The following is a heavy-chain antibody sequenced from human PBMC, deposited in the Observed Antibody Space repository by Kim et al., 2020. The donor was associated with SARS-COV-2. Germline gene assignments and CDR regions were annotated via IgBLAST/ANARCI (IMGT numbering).Heavy chain of an antibody. D-gene: IGHD3-10*01. J-gene: IGHJ4*02. Sequence: GGSLRLSCAASGFTFKNYAMNWVRQAPGKGLEWVSTIGSGGATTFYADSVKGRFTISRDNSKNTLYLQLNSLRAEDTAVYYCAKERDRLREFDYWCQGTVVTVSS. CDR1: GFTFKNYA. V-gene: IGHV3-23*01. CDR2: IGSGGATT. CDR3: AKERDRLREFDY.